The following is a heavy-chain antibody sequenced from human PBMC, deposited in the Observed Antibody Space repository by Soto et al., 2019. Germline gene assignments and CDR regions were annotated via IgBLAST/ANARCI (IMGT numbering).Heavy chain of an antibody. J-gene: IGHJ4*02. V-gene: IGHV1-69*13. D-gene: IGHD3-22*01. CDR2: IIPIFGTA. Sequence: GASVKGSCKASGGTFSSYAISWVRQAPGQGLEWMGGIIPIFGTANYAQKFQGRVTITADESTSTAYMELSSLRSEDTAVYYCARGGMYYYDSSGYLYWGQGTLVTVSS. CDR1: GGTFSSYA. CDR3: ARGGMYYYDSSGYLY.